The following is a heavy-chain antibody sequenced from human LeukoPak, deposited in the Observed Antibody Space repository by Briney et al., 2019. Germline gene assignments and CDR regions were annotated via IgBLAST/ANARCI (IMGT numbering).Heavy chain of an antibody. V-gene: IGHV4-30-4*08. CDR2: IYYSGST. D-gene: IGHD3-10*01. CDR1: GGSIGSYY. Sequence: PSETLSLTCTVSGGSIGSYYWSWIRQPPGKGLEWIGYIYYSGSTYYNPSLKSRVTISVDTSKNQFSLKLSSVTAADTAVYYCARSAGYYGSGSYDYWGQGTLVTVSS. J-gene: IGHJ4*02. CDR3: ARSAGYYGSGSYDY.